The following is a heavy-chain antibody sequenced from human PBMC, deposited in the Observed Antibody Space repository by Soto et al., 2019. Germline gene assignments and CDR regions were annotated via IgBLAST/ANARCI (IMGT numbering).Heavy chain of an antibody. D-gene: IGHD6-13*01. Sequence: QVQLQQWGAGLLKPSETLSLTCAVYGGSFSGYYWSWIRQPPGKGLEWIGEINHSGSTNYNPSLKGRVTISVDTSKNQFSLKLSSVTAADTAVYYCARDSSSWFFDYWGQGTLVTVSS. CDR2: INHSGST. CDR1: GGSFSGYY. J-gene: IGHJ4*02. V-gene: IGHV4-34*01. CDR3: ARDSSSWFFDY.